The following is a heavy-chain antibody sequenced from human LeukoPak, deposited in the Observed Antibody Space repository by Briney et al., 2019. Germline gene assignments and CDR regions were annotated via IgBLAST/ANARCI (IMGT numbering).Heavy chain of an antibody. CDR1: GFTFSSYS. CDR2: ISSSSSYI. Sequence: NPGGSLRLSCAASGFTFSSYSMNWVRQAPGKGREGVSSISSSSSYIYYADSVKGRFTISRDNAKNSLYLQMNSLRAEDTAVYYCASTVRPLVVPAARGSGWFDPWGQGTLVTVSS. V-gene: IGHV3-21*01. CDR3: ASTVRPLVVPAARGSGWFDP. D-gene: IGHD2-2*01. J-gene: IGHJ5*02.